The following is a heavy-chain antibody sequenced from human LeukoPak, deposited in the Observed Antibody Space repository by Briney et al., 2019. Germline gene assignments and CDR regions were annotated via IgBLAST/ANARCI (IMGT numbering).Heavy chain of an antibody. D-gene: IGHD3-3*01. CDR1: GYTFTGYY. V-gene: IGHV1-2*02. J-gene: IGHJ6*03. Sequence: ASVQVSCKASGYTFTGYYMHWVRQAPGQGLAWMGWINPNSGGTNYAQKLQGRVTMTRDTSNSTDYMELSRLRSDDTAVYYCARSERITIFGVVISALYYMDVWGKGTTVTVSS. CDR2: INPNSGGT. CDR3: ARSERITIFGVVISALYYMDV.